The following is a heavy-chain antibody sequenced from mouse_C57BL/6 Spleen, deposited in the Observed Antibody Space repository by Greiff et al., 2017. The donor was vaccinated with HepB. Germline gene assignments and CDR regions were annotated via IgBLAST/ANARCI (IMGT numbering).Heavy chain of an antibody. CDR2: IDPEDGET. Sequence: VQLQQSGAELVKPGASVKLSCTAPGFNIKDYYMHWVKQRTEQGLAWIGRIDPEDGETKYAPKFQGKATITADTSSNTAYLQLSSLTSEDTAVYYCARWRSGVWYFDVWGTGTTVTVSS. CDR1: GFNIKDYY. D-gene: IGHD1-3*01. V-gene: IGHV14-2*01. CDR3: ARWRSGVWYFDV. J-gene: IGHJ1*03.